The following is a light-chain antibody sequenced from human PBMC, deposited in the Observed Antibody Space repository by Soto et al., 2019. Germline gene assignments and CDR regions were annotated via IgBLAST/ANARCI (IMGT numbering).Light chain of an antibody. J-gene: IGLJ1*01. Sequence: QSALTQPASVSGSPGQSVTISCTGTSSDVGGYDYVSWYQQRPGTAPKLMLYEVNNRPSGVSNRFSGSKSGTTASLIISGLKTVEEADYYCSAYTTTSGLIFGTRTKVTV. CDR1: SSDVGGYDY. CDR2: EVN. CDR3: SAYTTTSGLI. V-gene: IGLV2-14*01.